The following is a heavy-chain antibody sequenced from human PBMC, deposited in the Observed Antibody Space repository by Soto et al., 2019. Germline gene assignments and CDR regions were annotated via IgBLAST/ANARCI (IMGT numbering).Heavy chain of an antibody. Sequence: SVKVSCKASGGTFSSYAISWVRQAPGQGLEWMGGIIPIFGTANYAQKFQGRVTITADESTSTAYMELSSLRSEDTAVYYCARGSTYYYDSSGYSGVRRAFDIWGQGTMVTVS. CDR2: IIPIFGTA. CDR1: GGTFSSYA. D-gene: IGHD3-22*01. J-gene: IGHJ3*02. CDR3: ARGSTYYYDSSGYSGVRRAFDI. V-gene: IGHV1-69*13.